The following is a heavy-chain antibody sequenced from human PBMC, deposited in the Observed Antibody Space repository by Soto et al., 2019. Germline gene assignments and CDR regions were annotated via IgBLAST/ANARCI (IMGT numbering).Heavy chain of an antibody. CDR2: IIPIFGTA. CDR1: GGTFSSYA. Sequence: ASVKVSFKASGGTFSSYAISWVRQAPGQGLEWMGGIIPIFGTANYAQKFQGRVTITADESTSTAYMELSSLRSEDTAVYYCATPEPYYYDSSGYYYVFDYWGQGTLVTVSS. V-gene: IGHV1-69*13. CDR3: ATPEPYYYDSSGYYYVFDY. J-gene: IGHJ4*02. D-gene: IGHD3-22*01.